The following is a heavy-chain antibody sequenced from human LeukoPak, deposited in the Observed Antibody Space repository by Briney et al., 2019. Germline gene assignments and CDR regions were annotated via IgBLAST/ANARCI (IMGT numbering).Heavy chain of an antibody. CDR2: IYYSGST. Sequence: SETLSLTCTVSGGSISSYYWSWIRQPPGKGLEWIGYIYYSGSTNYNPSLKSRVTISVDTPKNQFSLKLRSVTAADTAVYYCARSVTRFDYWGQGTLVTVSS. J-gene: IGHJ4*02. V-gene: IGHV4-59*08. CDR3: ARSVTRFDY. CDR1: GGSISSYY. D-gene: IGHD4-17*01.